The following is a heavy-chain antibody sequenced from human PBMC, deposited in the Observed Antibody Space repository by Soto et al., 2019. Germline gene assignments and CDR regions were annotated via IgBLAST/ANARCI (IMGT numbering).Heavy chain of an antibody. CDR2: MNPNSGNT. CDR1: GYTFTSYD. J-gene: IGHJ6*03. Sequence: GASVKVSCKASGYTFTSYDINWVRQATGQGLEWMGWMNPNSGNTGYAQKFQGRVTMTRNTSISTAYMELSSLRSEDTAVYYCASSTSVAATDDPYYYYMDVWGKGTTVTVSS. CDR3: ASSTSVAATDDPYYYYMDV. D-gene: IGHD2-15*01. V-gene: IGHV1-8*01.